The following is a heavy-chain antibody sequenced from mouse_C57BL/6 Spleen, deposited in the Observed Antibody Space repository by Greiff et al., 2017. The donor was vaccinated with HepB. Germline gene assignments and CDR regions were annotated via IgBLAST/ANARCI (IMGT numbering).Heavy chain of an antibody. Sequence: VHVKQSGAELVRPGSSVKMSCKTSGYTFTSYGINWVKQRPGQGLEWIGYIDIGNGYTEYNEKFKGKATLTSDTSSSTAYMQLSSLTSEDSAIYFCARGNRGDYFDYWGQGTTLTVSS. CDR1: GYTFTSYG. CDR2: IDIGNGYT. CDR3: ARGNRGDYFDY. V-gene: IGHV1-58*01. J-gene: IGHJ2*01.